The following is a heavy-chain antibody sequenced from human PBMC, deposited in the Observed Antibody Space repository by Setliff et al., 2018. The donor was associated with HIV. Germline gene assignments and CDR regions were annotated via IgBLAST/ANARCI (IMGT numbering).Heavy chain of an antibody. CDR3: ARSIYGSRSYPLDS. CDR2: IYYTWST. Sequence: SETLSLTCTVSGGSVGSASYYWSWVRQPPGKGLEWIGYIYYTWSTKYNPSLKSRVTMSIDTSKNQFSLRLTSVTAADAAVYYCARSIYGSRSYPLDSWGQGTRVTVSS. J-gene: IGHJ5*01. D-gene: IGHD3-10*01. CDR1: GGSVGSASYY. V-gene: IGHV4-61*01.